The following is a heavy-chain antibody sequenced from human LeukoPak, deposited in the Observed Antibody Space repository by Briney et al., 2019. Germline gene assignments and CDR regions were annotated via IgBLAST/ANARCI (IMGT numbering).Heavy chain of an antibody. CDR1: GFTFSSYS. CDR3: ARDGEWDLLRFDP. CDR2: ISSSSTTR. D-gene: IGHD1-26*01. J-gene: IGHJ5*02. Sequence: PGGSLRLSCAAAGFTFSSYSMNWVRQAPGKGLEWVSYISSSSTTRYYADSVKGRFTISRDNAKNSLYLQMNSLRAEDTAVYYCARDGEWDLLRFDPWGQGTLVTVSS. V-gene: IGHV3-48*01.